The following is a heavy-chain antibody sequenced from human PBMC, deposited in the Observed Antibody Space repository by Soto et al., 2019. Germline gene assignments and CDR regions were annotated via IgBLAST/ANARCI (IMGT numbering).Heavy chain of an antibody. J-gene: IGHJ4*02. CDR3: ARGWYYFDV. Sequence: PSETLSLTCYVSVEPMTGGYYWGWIRQSPGKGLEWIGSIYYGGTTYYNPSLRSRLAISIDTSKNQFSLRLSSVTAADTALYYCARGWYYFDVWGQGGLVTVSS. CDR2: IYYGGTT. D-gene: IGHD2-15*01. CDR1: VEPMTGGYY. V-gene: IGHV4-38-2*02.